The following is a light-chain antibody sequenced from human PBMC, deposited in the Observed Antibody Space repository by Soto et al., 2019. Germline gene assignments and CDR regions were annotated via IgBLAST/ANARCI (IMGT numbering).Light chain of an antibody. CDR3: PQYGSSLQYT. Sequence: EIVLTQSPGTLSLSPGERATLSCRASQSVSSSYLAWYQQKPGQAPRLLIYGASSRATGIPDRFSGSGSGTDFTLTISRLEPEDFAVYYCPQYGSSLQYTFGQGTKLEIK. V-gene: IGKV3-20*01. J-gene: IGKJ2*01. CDR2: GAS. CDR1: QSVSSSY.